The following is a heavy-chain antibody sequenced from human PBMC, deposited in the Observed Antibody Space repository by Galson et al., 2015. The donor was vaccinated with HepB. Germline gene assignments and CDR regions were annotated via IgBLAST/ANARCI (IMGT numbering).Heavy chain of an antibody. Sequence: SVKVSCKASGYTFTNYAMNWVRQAPGQGLEWMGWINTNTGNPTYVQGFTGRFVFSLDTSVSTAYLHITSLKAEDTAMNYCARAEGTGYYYVDYWGQGTLVTVSS. CDR2: INTNTGNP. J-gene: IGHJ4*02. CDR3: ARAEGTGYYYVDY. D-gene: IGHD3-9*01. CDR1: GYTFTNYA. V-gene: IGHV7-4-1*02.